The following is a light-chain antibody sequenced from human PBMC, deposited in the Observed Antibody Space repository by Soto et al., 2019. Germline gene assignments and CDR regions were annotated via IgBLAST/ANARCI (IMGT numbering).Light chain of an antibody. CDR1: QAISNY. CDR3: QQYYNWPVT. V-gene: IGKV1-27*01. CDR2: AAS. J-gene: IGKJ4*01. Sequence: DIQMTQSPSSLSAYVGDRVTITCRASQAISNYLAWYQQKPGKVPKLLIYAASTLQSGVPSRFSGSGSGTDFTLTISSLQPEDIAVYYCQQYYNWPVTFGGGTKVDIK.